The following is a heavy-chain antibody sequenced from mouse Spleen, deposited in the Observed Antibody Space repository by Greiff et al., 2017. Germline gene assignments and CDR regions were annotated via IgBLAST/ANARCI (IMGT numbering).Heavy chain of an antibody. CDR2: IYPRSGNT. CDR1: GYTFTSYG. D-gene: IGHD2-4*01. CDR3: ARYDYEYYYAMDY. V-gene: IGHV1-81*01. Sequence: VQGVESGAELARPGASVKLSCKASGYTFTSYGISWVKQRPGQGLEWIGEIYPRSGNTYYNEKFKGKATLTADKSSSTAYMELRSLTSEDSAVYFCARYDYEYYYAMDYWGQGTSVTVSS. J-gene: IGHJ4*01.